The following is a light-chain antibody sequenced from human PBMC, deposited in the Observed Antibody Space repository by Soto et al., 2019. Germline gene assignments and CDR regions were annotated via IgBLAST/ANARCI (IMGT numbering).Light chain of an antibody. J-gene: IGKJ4*01. V-gene: IGKV2-28*01. CDR1: QSLLHSNGHNY. CDR3: MQGLQIPLT. CDR2: LGS. Sequence: DIVVTQSPLSLPVTPGEPASISCRSSQSLLHSNGHNYLDWYVQKPGQSPQLLIFLGSTRSSGVPDRFSGSGSGTDFTLKISRVEAEDVGNYYCMQGLQIPLTFGGGTKVDI.